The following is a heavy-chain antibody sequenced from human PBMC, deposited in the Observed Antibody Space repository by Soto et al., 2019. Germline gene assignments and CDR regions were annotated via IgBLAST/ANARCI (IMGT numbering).Heavy chain of an antibody. Sequence: QVQLVESGGGLVKPGGSLRLSCAASGFTFRDYYMRWMRQAPVKGLEWVSYISSSSSYTNYADSVKGRFTISRDNAKNSLYLRMNSLRAEDTAVYYCAREKGGYSYGLYYYYGMDVWGQGTTVTVSS. CDR2: ISSSSSYT. V-gene: IGHV3-11*05. D-gene: IGHD5-18*01. CDR1: GFTFRDYY. J-gene: IGHJ6*02. CDR3: AREKGGYSYGLYYYYGMDV.